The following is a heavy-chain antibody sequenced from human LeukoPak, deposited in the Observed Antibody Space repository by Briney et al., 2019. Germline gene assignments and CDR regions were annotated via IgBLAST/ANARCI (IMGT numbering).Heavy chain of an antibody. D-gene: IGHD3-10*01. CDR2: IYTSGST. J-gene: IGHJ4*02. Sequence: SETLSLTCTVSGGSISSYYWSWIRQPAGKGLEWIGRIYTSGSTNYNPSLKSRATMSVDTSKNQFSLKLSSVTAADTAVYYCARESLLWFGELLWAFDYWGQGTLVTVSS. CDR1: GGSISSYY. CDR3: ARESLLWFGELLWAFDY. V-gene: IGHV4-4*07.